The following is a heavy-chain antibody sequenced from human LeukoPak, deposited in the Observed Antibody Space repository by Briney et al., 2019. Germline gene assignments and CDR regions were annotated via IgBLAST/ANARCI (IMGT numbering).Heavy chain of an antibody. V-gene: IGHV3-23*01. J-gene: IGHJ4*02. CDR2: ISDSGGNT. CDR1: GFTFSSYA. CDR3: AKDYSFWSGCFDY. Sequence: GGSLRLSCAASGFTFSSYAMSWVRQAPGKGLEWVSVISDSGGNTYYADSVKGRFTISRDNSKNTLYLQMNSLRAEDTAVYYCAKDYSFWSGCFDYWGQGTLVTVSS. D-gene: IGHD3-3*01.